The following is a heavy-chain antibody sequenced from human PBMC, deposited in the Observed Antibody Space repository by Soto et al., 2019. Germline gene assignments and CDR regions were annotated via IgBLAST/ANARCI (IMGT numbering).Heavy chain of an antibody. Sequence: ASVKVSCKXSGYTLTSYYMHWVRQAPGQGLEWMGIINPSGGSTSYAQKFQGRVTMTRDTSTSTVYMELSSLRSEDTAVYYCARVRGYCSSTSCYLDVWGQGTTVTVSS. V-gene: IGHV1-46*01. CDR2: INPSGGST. D-gene: IGHD2-2*01. CDR3: ARVRGYCSSTSCYLDV. CDR1: GYTLTSYY. J-gene: IGHJ6*02.